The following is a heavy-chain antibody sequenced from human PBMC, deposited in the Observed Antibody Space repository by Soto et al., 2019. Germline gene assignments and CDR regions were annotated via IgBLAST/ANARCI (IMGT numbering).Heavy chain of an antibody. J-gene: IGHJ4*02. CDR2: IWYDGSNK. D-gene: IGHD3-16*01. Sequence: VQLVESGGGVVQPGRSLRLSCAASGSTFSNYGMHWVRQAPGKGPEWVAVIWYDGSNKYYGESVKGRFSISRDNSKNKLYLNINSLRTEDTAVYYCARDGGSHGPSYFDSWGQGSLVIVCS. V-gene: IGHV3-33*01. CDR1: GSTFSNYG. CDR3: ARDGGSHGPSYFDS.